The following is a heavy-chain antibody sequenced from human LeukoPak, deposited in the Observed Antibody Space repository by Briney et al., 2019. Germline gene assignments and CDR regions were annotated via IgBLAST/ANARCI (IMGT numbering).Heavy chain of an antibody. CDR3: ARGFYGAGSHFDY. CDR2: IFHTGHT. CDR1: GGSISSGDFP. J-gene: IGHJ4*03. D-gene: IGHD3-10*01. Sequence: SQTLSLTCAVSGGSISSGDFPWSWIRQPPGKGLEWIGYIFHTGHTSYNPSLKSRVTISVDMSKNQLSLRLTSVTAADTAVYFCARGFYGAGSHFDYWGQGTTVTVSS. V-gene: IGHV4-30-2*01.